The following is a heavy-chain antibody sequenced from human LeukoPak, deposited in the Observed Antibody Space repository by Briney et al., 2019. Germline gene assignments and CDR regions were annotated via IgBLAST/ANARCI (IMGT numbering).Heavy chain of an antibody. CDR1: GFTFSSYW. Sequence: GGSLRLSCAASGFTFSSYWMHWVRQAPGKGLEWVAIIKEDGSQTYYVDSVKGRLTISRDNGKNSLYLQMNSLRAEDTAVYARDPCGSSSGWYYFDYWGQGALVSVSS. CDR3: DPCGSSSGWYYFDY. V-gene: IGHV3-7*03. J-gene: IGHJ4*02. D-gene: IGHD6-19*01. CDR2: IKEDGSQT.